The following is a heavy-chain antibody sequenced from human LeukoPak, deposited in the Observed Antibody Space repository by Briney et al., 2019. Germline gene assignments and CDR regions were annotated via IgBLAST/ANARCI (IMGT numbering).Heavy chain of an antibody. CDR3: ARHAAAGTVDFDY. V-gene: IGHV4-59*08. CDR1: GGSISSYY. D-gene: IGHD6-13*01. J-gene: IGHJ4*02. Sequence: KTSETLSLTCTVSGGSISSYYWSWIRQPPGKGLEWIGYIYYSGSTYYNPSLKSRVTISVDTSKNQFSLKLSSVTAADTAVYYCARHAAAGTVDFDYWGQGTLVTVSS. CDR2: IYYSGST.